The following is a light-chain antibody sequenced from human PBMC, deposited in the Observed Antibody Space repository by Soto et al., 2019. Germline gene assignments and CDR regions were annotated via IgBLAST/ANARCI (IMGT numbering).Light chain of an antibody. Sequence: SVLTQPPPVSVAPGQRVPISCPGSSSNIGAGYDVHWYQQLPGTAPKLLIYGNSNRPSGVPDRFSGSKSGTSASLANTGLKAEDEADYYCQSYDSSLSGYVFGTGTKVTVL. CDR2: GNS. V-gene: IGLV1-40*01. CDR3: QSYDSSLSGYV. CDR1: SSNIGAGYD. J-gene: IGLJ1*01.